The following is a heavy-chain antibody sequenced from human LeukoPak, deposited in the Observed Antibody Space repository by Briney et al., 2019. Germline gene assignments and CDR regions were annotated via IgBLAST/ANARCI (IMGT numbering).Heavy chain of an antibody. CDR3: ARDGGGIVVVNYYMDV. V-gene: IGHV3-11*04. CDR1: GFTFSDYY. J-gene: IGHJ6*03. D-gene: IGHD2-2*01. Sequence: GGSLRLSCAASGFTFSDYYMIWIRQAPGKGLEWVSYISSSGSPKYYADSVKGRFTISRDNAKNSLYLQMNSLRAEDTAVYYCARDGGGIVVVNYYMDVWGKGTTVTVSS. CDR2: ISSSGSPK.